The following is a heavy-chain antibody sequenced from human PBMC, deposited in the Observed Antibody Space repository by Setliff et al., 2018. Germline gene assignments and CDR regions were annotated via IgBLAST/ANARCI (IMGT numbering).Heavy chain of an antibody. J-gene: IGHJ4*02. CDR3: MKKIIAGGGPPYDYFDY. D-gene: IGHD1-26*01. CDR1: GFTFSTYV. Sequence: GKSLRLSCVASGFTFSTYVMTWVRQAPGKGLEWVSSIHGEGINTYYADSVKGRFTISRDNSKNTLFLQMNSLRADDTAVYYCMKKIIAGGGPPYDYFDYWGQGTLVTVSS. V-gene: IGHV3-23*01. CDR2: IHGEGINT.